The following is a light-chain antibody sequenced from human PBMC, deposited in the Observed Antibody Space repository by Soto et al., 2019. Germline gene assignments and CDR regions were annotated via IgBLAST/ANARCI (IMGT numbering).Light chain of an antibody. Sequence: QSGLAQPASGAGAPGQSVTISWPGTRRDVGGHNYASWYQQHPGKAPKLMIYDVSNRPSGVSNRFSGSKSGNTASLTISGLQAEDEADYYCSSYTSSSTRVFGTGTKVTVL. J-gene: IGLJ1*01. CDR2: DVS. V-gene: IGLV2-14*01. CDR1: RRDVGGHNY. CDR3: SSYTSSSTRV.